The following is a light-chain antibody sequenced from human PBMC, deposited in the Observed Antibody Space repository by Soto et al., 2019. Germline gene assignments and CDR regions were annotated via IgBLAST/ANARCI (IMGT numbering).Light chain of an antibody. CDR3: SSYTSSRAYV. CDR1: RSDVGGYNY. J-gene: IGLJ1*01. Sequence: QSALTQPASVSGSPGQSITISCTGTRSDVGGYNYVSWYQQQSGKAPKLMIHDVSNRPSGVSNRFSGSKSGNTASLTISGLQAEDEADYYCSSYTSSRAYVFGIGTKVTVL. V-gene: IGLV2-14*03. CDR2: DVS.